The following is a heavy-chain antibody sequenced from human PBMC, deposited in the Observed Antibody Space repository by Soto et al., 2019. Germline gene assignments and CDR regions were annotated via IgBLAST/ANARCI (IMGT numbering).Heavy chain of an antibody. V-gene: IGHV4-39*01. CDR3: ARLGGYVSVGYYYLWDS. D-gene: IGHD3-22*01. Sequence: TSETLSLTCRVSDGSMNSDSSYWGWIRQPPGKGLEWIGVINHSGSTYHNLSLKGRVTMSVDASRNQFSLKLTSMTAADTAVYYCARLGGYVSVGYYYLWDSWGQGTLVTVSS. CDR2: INHSGST. CDR1: DGSMNSDSSY. J-gene: IGHJ4*02.